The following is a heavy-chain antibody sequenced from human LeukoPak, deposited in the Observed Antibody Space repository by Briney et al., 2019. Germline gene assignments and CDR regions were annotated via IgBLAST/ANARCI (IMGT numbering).Heavy chain of an antibody. V-gene: IGHV3-7*01. Sequence: GGSLRLSCEDSGFTFSSYWMSWVRQAPGKGLEWVANMNQDGSEKSHVDSVKGRFTISRDNAKKSVYLQMNSLRAEDTAVYYCTRDSGYCRFDYWGQGTLVTVSA. D-gene: IGHD3-22*01. J-gene: IGHJ4*02. CDR2: MNQDGSEK. CDR1: GFTFSSYW. CDR3: TRDSGYCRFDY.